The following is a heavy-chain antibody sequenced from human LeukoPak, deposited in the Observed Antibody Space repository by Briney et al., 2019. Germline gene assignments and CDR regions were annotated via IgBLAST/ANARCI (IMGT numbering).Heavy chain of an antibody. CDR1: GFTVSRNY. J-gene: IGHJ4*02. CDR2: IYSGGST. D-gene: IGHD3-10*01. Sequence: GGSLRLSCAASGFTVSRNYMSWVRQAPGKGLEWVSVIYSGGSTYYADSVKGRFTISRDNSKNTLYLQMNSLRAEDTAVYYCARATKSGHFDYWGQGTLVTVSS. V-gene: IGHV3-53*01. CDR3: ARATKSGHFDY.